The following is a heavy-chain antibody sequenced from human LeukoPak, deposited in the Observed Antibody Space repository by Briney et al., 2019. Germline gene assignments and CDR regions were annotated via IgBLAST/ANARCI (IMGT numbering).Heavy chain of an antibody. Sequence: GASVKVSCKASGYIFTSYSISWVRQAPGQGPEWMGWISAYNGDTNYVQKFQGRVTMTTDTSTSTAYMELKSLRSDDTAVYYCAREEGAPIAAANIWGLGTKVTVSS. D-gene: IGHD6-13*01. CDR1: GYIFTSYS. CDR2: ISAYNGDT. CDR3: AREEGAPIAAANI. J-gene: IGHJ3*02. V-gene: IGHV1-18*01.